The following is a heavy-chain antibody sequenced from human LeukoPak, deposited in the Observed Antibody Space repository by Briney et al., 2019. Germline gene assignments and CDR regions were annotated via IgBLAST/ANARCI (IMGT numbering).Heavy chain of an antibody. CDR3: ARGGITMVRGVYWYFDL. CDR2: ISSSSSYI. V-gene: IGHV3-21*01. J-gene: IGHJ2*01. CDR1: GFTFSSYS. Sequence: PGGSLRLSCAASGFTFSSYSMNWVRQAPGKGLEWVSSISSSSSYIYYADSVKGRFTISRDNAKNSLYLQMNSLRAEDTAVYYCARGGITMVRGVYWYFDLWGRGTLVTVSS. D-gene: IGHD3-10*01.